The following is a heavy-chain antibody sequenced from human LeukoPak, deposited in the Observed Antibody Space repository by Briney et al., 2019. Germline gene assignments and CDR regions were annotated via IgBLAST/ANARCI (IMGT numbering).Heavy chain of an antibody. CDR3: ARWSYYYYGLDV. J-gene: IGHJ6*02. V-gene: IGHV3-72*01. Sequence: GGSLRLSCAASGFTFSDRDMDWVRQAPGKGLEWVGRSRNKAKSHTTEYATPVKGRLTISRDNSNNSVWLQMNSLKTEDTGVYYCARWSYYYYGLDVWGQGTTVTVSS. CDR1: GFTFSDRD. CDR2: SRNKAKSHTT.